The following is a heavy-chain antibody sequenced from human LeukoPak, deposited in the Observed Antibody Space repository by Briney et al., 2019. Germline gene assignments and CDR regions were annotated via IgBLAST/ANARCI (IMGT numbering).Heavy chain of an antibody. CDR3: ARDALYSSSWYYYYYMDV. CDR1: GFTFSDYG. Sequence: GGSLRLSCAASGFTFSDYGMHWVRQAPGKGLEFVSAISSNGGSTYYANSVKGRFIISRDNSKNTLYLQMGSLRAEDMAIYYCARDALYSSSWYYYYYMDVWGIGTTVTVSS. D-gene: IGHD6-13*01. V-gene: IGHV3-64*01. J-gene: IGHJ6*03. CDR2: ISSNGGST.